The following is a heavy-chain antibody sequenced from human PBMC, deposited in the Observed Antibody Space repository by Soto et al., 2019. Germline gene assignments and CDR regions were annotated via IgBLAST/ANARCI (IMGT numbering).Heavy chain of an antibody. D-gene: IGHD3-16*01. J-gene: IGHJ4*02. V-gene: IGHV3-7*03. CDR2: IKEDGSEK. CDR1: GFTFSTYW. CDR3: VRVGRLGGY. Sequence: GESLRLSCAASGFTFSTYWMSWVRQAPGKGLEWVANIKEDGSEKYYVDSVKGRFTISRDNANNSLYLQTNSLRAEDTAVYYCVRVGRLGGYWGQGTLVTVSS.